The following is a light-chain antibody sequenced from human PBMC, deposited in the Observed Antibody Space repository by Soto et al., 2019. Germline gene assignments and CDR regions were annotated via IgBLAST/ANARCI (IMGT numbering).Light chain of an antibody. V-gene: IGKV3-15*01. CDR1: QTMRSSH. J-gene: IGKJ1*01. CDR2: GAS. CDR3: QQYYNWRPR. Sequence: EIVLTQSPGTLSLSPGERATLSCRASQTMRSSHLAWYQQKPGQAPRLLIYGASTRATGVPARFSGSGSGTEFTLTISRLQSEDFAIYYCQQYYNWRPRFGQGTKV.